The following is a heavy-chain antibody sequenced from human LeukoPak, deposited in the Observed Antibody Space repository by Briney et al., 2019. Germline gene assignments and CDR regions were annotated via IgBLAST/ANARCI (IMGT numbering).Heavy chain of an antibody. CDR2: INHSGST. CDR1: GGSFSGYY. CDR3: ARGEQLATD. J-gene: IGHJ4*02. V-gene: IGHV4-34*01. D-gene: IGHD6-13*01. Sequence: SETLSLTCAVYGGSFSGYYWSWIRQPPGKGLEWIGEINHSGSTNYNPSLKSRVTISVDTSKNQFSLKLSSVTAADTAVYYCARGEQLATDWGQGTLVTVSS.